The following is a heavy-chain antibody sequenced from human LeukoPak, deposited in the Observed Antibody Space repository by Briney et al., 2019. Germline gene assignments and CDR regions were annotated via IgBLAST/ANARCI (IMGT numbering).Heavy chain of an antibody. D-gene: IGHD4-11*01. CDR1: GFTFSTYW. CDR2: IKQDGSEK. CDR3: ARDRAYSSFDI. J-gene: IGHJ3*02. Sequence: GGSLRLSCAASGFTFSTYWMSWVRQAPGKGLEWVANIKQDGSEKYYVDSVKGRFTISRDNAKNSLYLQMNTLRAEDTAVYYCARDRAYSSFDIWGQGTMVTVSS. V-gene: IGHV3-7*03.